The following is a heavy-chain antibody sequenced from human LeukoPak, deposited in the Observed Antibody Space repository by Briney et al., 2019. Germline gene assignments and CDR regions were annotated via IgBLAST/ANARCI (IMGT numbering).Heavy chain of an antibody. V-gene: IGHV1-2*02. D-gene: IGHD1-7*01. Sequence: ASVKVSCKASGYTFTGYYMHWVRQAPGQGLEWMGWINPNSGGTNYAQKFQGRVTMTRDTSISTAYMELSRLRSDGTAVYYCARLLTGTTSSFDPWGQGTLVTVSS. J-gene: IGHJ5*02. CDR3: ARLLTGTTSSFDP. CDR2: INPNSGGT. CDR1: GYTFTGYY.